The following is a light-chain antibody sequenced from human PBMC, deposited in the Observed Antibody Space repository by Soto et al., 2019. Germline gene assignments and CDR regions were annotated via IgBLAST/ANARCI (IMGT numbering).Light chain of an antibody. V-gene: IGKV3-15*01. CDR1: QSVSNN. Sequence: EIALTQSPGTLSLSPGERATLSCRASQSVSNNYLAWYQQKPGQAPRLLIYGASTRATGIPARFSGSGSGTEFTLTISSLQPDDFATYYCQQYNSYPLTFGGGTKVDIK. J-gene: IGKJ4*01. CDR2: GAS. CDR3: QQYNSYPLT.